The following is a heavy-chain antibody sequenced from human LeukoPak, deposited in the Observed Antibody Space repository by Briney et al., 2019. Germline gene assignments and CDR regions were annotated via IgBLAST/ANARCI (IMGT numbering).Heavy chain of an antibody. CDR3: ATLAPTQYRIAVTGTGLKPFDY. J-gene: IGHJ4*02. Sequence: GGSLRLSCAASGFTFSSYAMSWVRQAPGKGLEWVSAISGSGGSTYYADSVKGRFTISRDNSKNTLYLQMNSLRAEDTAVYYCATLAPTQYRIAVTGTGLKPFDYWGQGTLVTVSS. CDR1: GFTFSSYA. V-gene: IGHV3-23*01. D-gene: IGHD6-19*01. CDR2: ISGSGGST.